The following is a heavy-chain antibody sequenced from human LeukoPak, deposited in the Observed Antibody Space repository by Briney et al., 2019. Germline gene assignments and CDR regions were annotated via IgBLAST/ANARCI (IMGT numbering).Heavy chain of an antibody. CDR2: MNPNSGNT. D-gene: IGHD3-22*01. CDR1: GYTFTSYD. CDR3: ARTPAFPDYYDSSGY. V-gene: IGHV1-8*03. J-gene: IGHJ4*02. Sequence: ASVKVSCKASGYTFTSYDINWVRQATGQGLEWMGWMNPNSGNTGYAQKFQGRVTITRNTSISTAYMELSRLRSDDTAVYYCARTPAFPDYYDSSGYWGQGTLVTVSS.